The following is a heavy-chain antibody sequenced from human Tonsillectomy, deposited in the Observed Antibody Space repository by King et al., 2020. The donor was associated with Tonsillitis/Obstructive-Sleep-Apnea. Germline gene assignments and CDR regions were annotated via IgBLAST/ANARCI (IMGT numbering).Heavy chain of an antibody. D-gene: IGHD1-1*01. CDR2: IWYDGSNE. V-gene: IGHV3-33*01. CDR1: GFTFSSYG. CDR3: AREAGTGYYFDY. Sequence: VQLVESGGGVVQPGRSLRLSCAASGFTFSSYGMHWVRQAPGKGLEWVAGIWYDGSNEYYADSVKGRFTISRDNSKNTLYLQMNSLRAEETAVYYCAREAGTGYYFDYWGQGTLVTVSS. J-gene: IGHJ4*02.